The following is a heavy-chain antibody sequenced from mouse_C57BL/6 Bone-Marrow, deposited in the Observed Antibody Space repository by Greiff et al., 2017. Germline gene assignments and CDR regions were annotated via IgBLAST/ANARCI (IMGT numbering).Heavy chain of an antibody. CDR1: GFTFSSYA. J-gene: IGHJ3*01. Sequence: EVQVVESGGGLVKPGGSLKLSCAASGFTFSSYAMSWVRQTPEKRLEWVATISDGGSYTYYPDNVKGRFTISRDNAKNNLYLQMSHLKSEDTAMYYCAREGYYDYDGGFAYWGQGTLVTVSA. CDR2: ISDGGSYT. V-gene: IGHV5-4*01. D-gene: IGHD2-4*01. CDR3: AREGYYDYDGGFAY.